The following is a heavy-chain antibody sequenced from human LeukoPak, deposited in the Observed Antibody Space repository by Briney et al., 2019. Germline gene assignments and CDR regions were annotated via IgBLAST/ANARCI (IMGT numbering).Heavy chain of an antibody. Sequence: SETLSLTCSVSGSSISSDYYWGWVRQPPGKGLAWIGSIKHRGRSYYNPSLNSRVTISVDATKNQFSLQLSSVTAADTAVYYCARVVGATSIDYWGQGILVTVSS. CDR3: ARVVGATSIDY. V-gene: IGHV4-38-2*02. D-gene: IGHD2-15*01. CDR2: IKHRGRS. J-gene: IGHJ4*02. CDR1: GSSISSDYY.